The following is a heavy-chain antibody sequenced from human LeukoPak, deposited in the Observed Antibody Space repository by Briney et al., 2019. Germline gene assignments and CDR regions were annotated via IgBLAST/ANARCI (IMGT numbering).Heavy chain of an antibody. CDR2: IYYSGST. J-gene: IGHJ4*02. CDR3: ARAGNWGSTLYYFDY. CDR1: GGSISTYY. Sequence: SETLSLTCTVSGGSISTYYWSWIRRPPGKGLEWIGYIYYSGSTNYNPSLKSRVTLSIHTSKNQFSLKLSSVTAADTAVYYCARAGNWGSTLYYFDYWGQGTLVTVSS. V-gene: IGHV4-59*01. D-gene: IGHD7-27*01.